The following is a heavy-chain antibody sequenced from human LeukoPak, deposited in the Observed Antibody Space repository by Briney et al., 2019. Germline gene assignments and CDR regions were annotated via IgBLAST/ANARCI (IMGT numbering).Heavy chain of an antibody. J-gene: IGHJ3*02. CDR1: GGSISSGGYY. D-gene: IGHD1-26*01. CDR3: ARVRSALSGDAFDI. CDR2: IYYSGST. V-gene: IGHV4-31*03. Sequence: PSQTLSLTCTVSGGSISSGGYYWSWIRQHPGKGLEWIGYIYYSGSTYYNPSLKSRVTISVDTSKNQFSLKVTSVTAADTAVYYCARVRSALSGDAFDIWGQGTMVTVSS.